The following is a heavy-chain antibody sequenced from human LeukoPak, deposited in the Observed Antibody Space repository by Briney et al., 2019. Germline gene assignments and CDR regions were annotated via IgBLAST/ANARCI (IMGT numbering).Heavy chain of an antibody. Sequence: SVKVSCKASGGTFSSYAISWVRQAPGQGLEWMGRIIPIFGTANYAQKFQGRVTITSDESTSTAYMELSSLRSEDTAVYYCAREDYYDSSGSRLYNWFDPWGQGTLVTVSS. J-gene: IGHJ5*02. CDR2: IIPIFGTA. CDR1: GGTFSSYA. D-gene: IGHD3-22*01. V-gene: IGHV1-69*13. CDR3: AREDYYDSSGSRLYNWFDP.